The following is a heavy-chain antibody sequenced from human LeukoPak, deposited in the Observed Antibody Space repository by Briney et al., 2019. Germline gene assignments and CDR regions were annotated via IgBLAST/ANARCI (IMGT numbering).Heavy chain of an antibody. Sequence: GGSLRLSCAASGFTFSNAWMSWVRQAPGKGLEWVGRIKSKTDGGTTDYAAPVKGRFTISRGDSKNTLYLQMNSLKTEDTAVYYCTTSVVVAPLAFDYWGQGTLVTVSS. CDR1: GFTFSNAW. D-gene: IGHD2-15*01. J-gene: IGHJ4*02. CDR3: TTSVVVAPLAFDY. CDR2: IKSKTDGGTT. V-gene: IGHV3-15*01.